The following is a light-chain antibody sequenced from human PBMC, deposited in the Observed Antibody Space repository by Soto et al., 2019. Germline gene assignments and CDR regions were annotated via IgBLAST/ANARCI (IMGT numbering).Light chain of an antibody. J-gene: IGKJ5*01. Sequence: EIVLTQSPATLSLSPWEIATLSCRTSQSVSSYLAWYQQKPGQAPRLLIYGAYNRATGIPPRFSGSGSGTDFTLTISSLEPEDSAVYYCQQRHMWPITFGQGTRLEIK. CDR3: QQRHMWPIT. CDR2: GAY. V-gene: IGKV3-11*01. CDR1: QSVSSY.